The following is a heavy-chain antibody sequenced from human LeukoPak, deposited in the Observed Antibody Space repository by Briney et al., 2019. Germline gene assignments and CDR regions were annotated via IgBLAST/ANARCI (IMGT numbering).Heavy chain of an antibody. CDR2: MNPKSGGT. CDR3: ARGTQF. CDR1: GYTFTSYY. D-gene: IGHD5-24*01. J-gene: IGHJ4*02. Sequence: AASVKVSCKASGYTFTSYYIHWVRQAPGQGLEWMGWMNPKSGGTNYAQNFQGRVTMTRDTSINTAFMELSSLTSDDTAVYFCARGTQFWGQGTLVTVSS. V-gene: IGHV1-2*02.